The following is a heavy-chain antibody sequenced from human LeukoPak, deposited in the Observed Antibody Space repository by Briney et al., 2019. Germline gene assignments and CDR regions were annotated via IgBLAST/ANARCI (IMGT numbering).Heavy chain of an antibody. D-gene: IGHD3-10*01. CDR1: GFTFSDYY. CDR3: ARASGLLWFGELSPEYFDY. CDR2: ISSSGSTI. V-gene: IGHV3-11*01. Sequence: GGSLRLSCAASGFTFSDYYMSWIRQAPGKGLEGVSYISSSGSTIYYADSVKGRFTISRDNAKNSLYLQMNSLRAEDTAVYYCARASGLLWFGELSPEYFDYWGQGTLVTVSS. J-gene: IGHJ4*02.